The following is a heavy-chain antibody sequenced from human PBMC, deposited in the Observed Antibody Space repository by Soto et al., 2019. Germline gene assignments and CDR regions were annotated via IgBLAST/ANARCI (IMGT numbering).Heavy chain of an antibody. CDR1: GFTFSNAW. Sequence: EVQLVESGGGLVKPGGSLRLSCAASGFTFSNAWMNWVRQAPGKGLEWVGRIKSKTDGGTTDYAAPVKGRFTISRDDSKNTLYLQMNSLKTEDTAVYYCTTDWGRAMVRGVIITSYGMDVWGQGTTVTVSS. D-gene: IGHD3-10*01. CDR2: IKSKTDGGTT. J-gene: IGHJ6*02. CDR3: TTDWGRAMVRGVIITSYGMDV. V-gene: IGHV3-15*07.